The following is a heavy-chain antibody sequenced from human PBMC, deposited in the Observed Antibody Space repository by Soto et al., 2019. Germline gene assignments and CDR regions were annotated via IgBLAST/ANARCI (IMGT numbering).Heavy chain of an antibody. D-gene: IGHD3-22*01. Sequence: ASVKVSCKASGYMFNKYGISWVRQAPGQGLEWMGWISSNSDRTHYAQNFQGRVTMTTDTATTTVYMELRSLRSDDTAVYYCARDRGYFYDSSGNYYYYYGMDVWGQGTTVTVSS. V-gene: IGHV1-18*04. CDR3: ARDRGYFYDSSGNYYYYYGMDV. CDR2: ISSNSDRT. CDR1: GYMFNKYG. J-gene: IGHJ6*02.